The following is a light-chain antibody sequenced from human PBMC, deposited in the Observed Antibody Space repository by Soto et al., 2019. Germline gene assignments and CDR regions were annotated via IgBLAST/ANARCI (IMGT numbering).Light chain of an antibody. J-gene: IGLJ2*01. Sequence: QAVVTQPPSVSGSPGQSVTISCTGASSDVGVAWYQQPPGTAPKLLIYDVTNRPAGVPDRFSGSKSGNTASLTISGLQAGDEADYYCGSYLTSSIVFGGGTQLTVL. CDR2: DVT. V-gene: IGLV2-18*02. CDR1: SSDVG. CDR3: GSYLTSSIV.